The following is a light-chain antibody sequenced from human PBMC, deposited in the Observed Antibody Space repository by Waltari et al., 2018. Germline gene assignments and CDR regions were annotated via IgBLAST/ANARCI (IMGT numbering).Light chain of an antibody. Sequence: QSALTQPASVSGSPGQSITISCTGTSSDVCGYNYVSWYQQHPGKAPKLMIYEVTNRPSGVSNRFSGSKSGNTASLTISGLQAEDEADYYCNSYTSRSSYVFGTGTKVTVL. CDR2: EVT. CDR1: SSDVCGYNY. J-gene: IGLJ1*01. CDR3: NSYTSRSSYV. V-gene: IGLV2-14*01.